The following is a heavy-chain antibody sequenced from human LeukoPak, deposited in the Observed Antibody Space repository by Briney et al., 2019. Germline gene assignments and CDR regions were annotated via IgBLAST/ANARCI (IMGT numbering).Heavy chain of an antibody. Sequence: PGGSLRLSCAASGFTFSRFTMNRVRQAPGKGLEWVSGISGSDSSTYYADFVKGRFIISRDNSKNTLYLQMSSLRADDTAVYYCAKGGGWLYYFDYWGQGTLVTVSS. J-gene: IGHJ4*02. CDR1: GFTFSRFT. CDR3: AKGGGWLYYFDY. CDR2: ISGSDSST. V-gene: IGHV3-23*01. D-gene: IGHD4-23*01.